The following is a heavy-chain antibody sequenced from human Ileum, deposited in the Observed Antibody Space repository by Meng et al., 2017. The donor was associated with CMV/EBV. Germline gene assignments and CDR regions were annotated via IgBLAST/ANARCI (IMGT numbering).Heavy chain of an antibody. CDR3: ARDRCSRERITMVRGVLGY. CDR2: ISGSGGST. D-gene: IGHD3-10*01. V-gene: IGHV3-23*01. CDR1: GFTFSSYA. Sequence: GESLKISCAASGFTFSSYAMRWVRQAPGKGLEWVSAISGSGGSTYYADSVKGRFTISRDNAKNSLYLQMNSLRAEDTAVYYWARDRCSRERITMVRGVLGYWGQGTLVTVSS. J-gene: IGHJ4*02.